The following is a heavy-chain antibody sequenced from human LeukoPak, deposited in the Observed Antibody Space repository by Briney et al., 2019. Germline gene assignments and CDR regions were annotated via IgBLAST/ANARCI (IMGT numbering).Heavy chain of an antibody. D-gene: IGHD3-10*01. Sequence: PSQTLSLTCTVSGGSISSYYWSWIRQPPGKGLEWIGYIYYSGSTNYNPSLKSRVTISVDTSKNQFSLKLSSVTAADTAVYYCAREYGSGSLEVNDYWGQGTLVTVSS. CDR3: AREYGSGSLEVNDY. CDR2: IYYSGST. CDR1: GGSISSYY. J-gene: IGHJ4*02. V-gene: IGHV4-59*12.